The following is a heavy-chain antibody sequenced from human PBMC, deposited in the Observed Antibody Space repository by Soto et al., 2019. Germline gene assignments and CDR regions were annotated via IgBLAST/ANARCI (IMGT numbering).Heavy chain of an antibody. CDR1: GYTFTSYV. CDR3: ARDTDSSGPSAFDI. Sequence: ASVKVSCKSSGYTFTSYVISWVRQAPGQGVEWMGWISAYNGNTNYAQNLQGRVNMTTDTSTRTDYMELGSLRSDDTAVYFCARDTDSSGPSAFDIWGQGTMVTVSS. V-gene: IGHV1-18*04. CDR2: ISAYNGNT. D-gene: IGHD3-22*01. J-gene: IGHJ3*02.